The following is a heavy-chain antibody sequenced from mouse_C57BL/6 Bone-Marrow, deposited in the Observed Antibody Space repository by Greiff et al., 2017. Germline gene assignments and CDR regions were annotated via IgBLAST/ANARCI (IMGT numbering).Heavy chain of an antibody. CDR1: GFSLTSYG. J-gene: IGHJ1*03. Sequence: VQLVESGPGLVQPSQSLSITCTVSGFSLTSYGVHWVRQSPGKGLEWLGVIWSGGSTDYNAAFISRLSISKDNSKSQVFFKMNSLQADDTAIYYCARNSRSTMITRWYFDVWGTGTTVTVSS. CDR3: ARNSRSTMITRWYFDV. V-gene: IGHV2-2*01. CDR2: IWSGGST. D-gene: IGHD2-4*01.